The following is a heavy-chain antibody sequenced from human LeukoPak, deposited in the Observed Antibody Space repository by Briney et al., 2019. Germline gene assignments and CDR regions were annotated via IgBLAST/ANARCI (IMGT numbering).Heavy chain of an antibody. J-gene: IGHJ4*02. Sequence: SETLSLTCTVSGGSISSSSSYWGWIRQPPGQGLEWVGSIYYSGSTYYNPSHKSRVTISVDTSKNQLSLKLSSVTAADTAVYYCARHESSAHFDCWGLGTLVTVSS. D-gene: IGHD3-10*01. CDR3: ARHESSAHFDC. CDR1: GGSISSSSSY. CDR2: IYYSGST. V-gene: IGHV4-39*01.